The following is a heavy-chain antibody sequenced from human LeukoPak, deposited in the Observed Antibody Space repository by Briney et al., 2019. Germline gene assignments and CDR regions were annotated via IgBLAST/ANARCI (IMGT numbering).Heavy chain of an antibody. Sequence: PGGSLRLSCAASGFTFSSYEMNWVRQAPGKGLEWVSYISSSGSTIYYADSVKGRFTISRDNAKNSLYLQMNSLRAEDTAVYYCARGIVYSSGLDVWGQGTTVTVSS. V-gene: IGHV3-48*03. CDR2: ISSSGSTI. CDR1: GFTFSSYE. CDR3: ARGIVYSSGLDV. J-gene: IGHJ6*02. D-gene: IGHD6-6*01.